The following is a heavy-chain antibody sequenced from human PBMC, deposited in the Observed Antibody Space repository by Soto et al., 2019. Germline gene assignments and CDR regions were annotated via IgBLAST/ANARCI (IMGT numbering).Heavy chain of an antibody. CDR2: IIPIFGTA. CDR3: AIASCIRTSCPWVTPHINWFDP. J-gene: IGHJ5*02. CDR1: GGTFSSYA. Sequence: QVQLVQSGAEVKKPGSSVKVSCKASGGTFSSYAISWVRQAPGQGLEWMGGIIPIFGTANYAQKFQGRVTITADESTSTAYMELSSLRSEDTAVYYCAIASCIRTSCPWVTPHINWFDPWGQGTLVIVST. D-gene: IGHD2-2*01. V-gene: IGHV1-69*01.